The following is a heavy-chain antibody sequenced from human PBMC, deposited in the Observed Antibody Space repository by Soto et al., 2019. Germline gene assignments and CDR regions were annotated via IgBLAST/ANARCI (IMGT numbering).Heavy chain of an antibody. CDR1: GFSLTSSPMG. J-gene: IGHJ4*02. CDR3: AHRLGGYTWNDGYLDY. CDR2: IYWDDDK. D-gene: IGHD1-20*01. Sequence: QITLKESGPTLVTPTQPLTLTCSFSGFSLTSSPMGVGWIRQPPGKALEWLAVIYWDDDKRYSPALRSRLTITKDTSIKQVVLTVTSMDPVDTATYYCAHRLGGYTWNDGYLDYWGQGILVTVSS. V-gene: IGHV2-5*02.